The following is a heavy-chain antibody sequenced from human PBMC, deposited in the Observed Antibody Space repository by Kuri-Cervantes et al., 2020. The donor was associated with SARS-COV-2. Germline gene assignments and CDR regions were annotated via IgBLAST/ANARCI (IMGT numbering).Heavy chain of an antibody. Sequence: LSLTCAASGFTFDDYAMHWVRQAPGKGLEWVSLISWDGGSTYYADSVKGRFTISRDNSKNSLYLQMNSLRAEDTALYYCAKDFSLAFWGQGTLVTVSS. CDR3: AKDFSLAF. J-gene: IGHJ4*02. CDR2: ISWDGGST. CDR1: GFTFDDYA. V-gene: IGHV3-43D*04. D-gene: IGHD6-13*01.